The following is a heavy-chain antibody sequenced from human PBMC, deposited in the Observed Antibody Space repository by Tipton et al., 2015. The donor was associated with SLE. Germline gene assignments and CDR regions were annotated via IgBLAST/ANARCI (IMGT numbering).Heavy chain of an antibody. V-gene: IGHV4-4*07. CDR1: GGSFSSFY. CDR2: IRTSGST. D-gene: IGHD7-27*01. Sequence: LRLSCTITGGSFSSFYWSWMRQPAGKGLEWIGRIRTSGSTNYNPSLKSRVTMSLDTSKTQFSLRLNSVTAADTAVYYCAREGWGFSYYFDSWGQGTLVTVSS. CDR3: AREGWGFSYYFDS. J-gene: IGHJ4*02.